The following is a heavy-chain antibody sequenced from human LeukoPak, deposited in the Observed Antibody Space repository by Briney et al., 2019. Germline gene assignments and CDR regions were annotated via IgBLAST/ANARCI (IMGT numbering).Heavy chain of an antibody. CDR2: IYYSGST. D-gene: IGHD6-6*01. CDR1: GGSISSYY. Sequence: SETLSLTCTVSGGSISSYYWSWIRQPPGKGLEWIGYIYYSGSTNYNPSLKSRVTISVDTSKNQFSLKLSSVTAADTAVYYCARDGIAAPFDYWGQGTLVTASS. CDR3: ARDGIAAPFDY. J-gene: IGHJ4*02. V-gene: IGHV4-59*01.